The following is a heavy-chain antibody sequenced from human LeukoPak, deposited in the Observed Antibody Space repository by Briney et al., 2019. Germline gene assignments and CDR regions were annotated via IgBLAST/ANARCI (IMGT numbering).Heavy chain of an antibody. CDR3: ARDLVENRITIFGVVIGDLGY. D-gene: IGHD3-3*01. V-gene: IGHV1-18*01. Sequence: ASVKVSCKASGYTFANYGLNWVRQAPGQGLEWMGWISAYNGNTNYAQKLQGRVTMTTDTSTSTAYMELRSLRSDDTAVYYCARDLVENRITIFGVVIGDLGYWGQGTLVTVSS. CDR1: GYTFANYG. CDR2: ISAYNGNT. J-gene: IGHJ4*02.